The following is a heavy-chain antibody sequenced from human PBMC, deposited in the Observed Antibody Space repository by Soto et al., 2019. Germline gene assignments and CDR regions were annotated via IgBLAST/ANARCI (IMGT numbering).Heavy chain of an antibody. CDR3: ARGNCSSFNCYSFSGYYGTDV. J-gene: IGHJ6*02. CDR1: GGSISSYY. CDR2: IYTSGST. V-gene: IGHV4-4*07. D-gene: IGHD2-2*01. Sequence: SETLSLTCTVSGGSISSYYWSWIRQPAGKGLEWIGSIYTSGSTNYNPSLKSRVTMSLDTSKNQFSLKLTSVTAADTALYYCARGNCSSFNCYSFSGYYGTDVWCRVTTVTVSS.